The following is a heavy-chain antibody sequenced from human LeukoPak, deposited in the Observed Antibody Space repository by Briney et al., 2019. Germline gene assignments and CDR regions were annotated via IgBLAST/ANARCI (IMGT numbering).Heavy chain of an antibody. J-gene: IGHJ4*02. CDR3: ARDLGGGSCYSD. D-gene: IGHD2-15*01. Sequence: GGSLRLSCAASGFTSSSYSMNWVRQAPGKGLEWVSSISSSSSYIYYADSVKGRFTISRDNAKNSLYLQMNSLRAEDTAVYYCARDLGGGSCYSDWGQGTLVTVSS. V-gene: IGHV3-21*01. CDR2: ISSSSSYI. CDR1: GFTSSSYS.